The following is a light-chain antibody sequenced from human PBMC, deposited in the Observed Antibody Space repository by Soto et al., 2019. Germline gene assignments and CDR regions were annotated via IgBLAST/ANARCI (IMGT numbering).Light chain of an antibody. Sequence: DIQMTQSPSSLSASVGDRVTITCRANQSVSDSLNWYQQKPGKVPKLLIYAASSLRSGVPSRISGSGSGTDFTLTISRLEPEDFAVYYCQHYVTSLTTFGRGTKVDIK. V-gene: IGKV1-39*01. CDR2: AAS. CDR3: QHYVTSLTT. J-gene: IGKJ1*01. CDR1: QSVSDS.